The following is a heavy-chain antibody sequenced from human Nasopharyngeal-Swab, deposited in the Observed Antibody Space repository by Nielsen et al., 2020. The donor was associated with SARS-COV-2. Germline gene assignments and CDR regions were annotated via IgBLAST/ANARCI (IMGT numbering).Heavy chain of an antibody. J-gene: IGHJ2*01. Sequence: GGSLRLSCAASGFTFDDYAMHWVRQAPGKGLEWVSGISWNSGSIGYADSVKGRFTISRDNAKNSLYLQLNSLRAEDTALYYCAKGPYDSSGYYPNWYFDLWGRGTLVTVSS. CDR3: AKGPYDSSGYYPNWYFDL. CDR2: ISWNSGSI. V-gene: IGHV3-9*01. D-gene: IGHD3-22*01. CDR1: GFTFDDYA.